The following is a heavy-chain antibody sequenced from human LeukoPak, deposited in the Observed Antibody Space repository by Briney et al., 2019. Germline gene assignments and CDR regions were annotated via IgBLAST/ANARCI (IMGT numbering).Heavy chain of an antibody. D-gene: IGHD2-21*02. Sequence: GRSLRLSCAASGFTFSSYAMHWVRQAPGKGLEWVAVISYDGSNKYYADSVKGRFTISRDNSKNTLYLQVNSLRAEDTAVYYCARDGGTVVTAYEYFQHWGQGTLVTVSS. J-gene: IGHJ1*01. CDR1: GFTFSSYA. V-gene: IGHV3-30-3*01. CDR2: ISYDGSNK. CDR3: ARDGGTVVTAYEYFQH.